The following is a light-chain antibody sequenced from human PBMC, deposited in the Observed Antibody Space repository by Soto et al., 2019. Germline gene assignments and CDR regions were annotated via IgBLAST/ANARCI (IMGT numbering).Light chain of an antibody. Sequence: EIVMTQSPATLSVSPGERATLSCRASQSTYTNLAWYQHKPGQAPRLLIYGASTRATSIPARFSGSWSGAEFNFSYRSLASEDFSFCYWLLYNKWPLTFGGGTKVEIK. CDR2: GAS. CDR3: LLYNKWPLT. V-gene: IGKV3-15*01. J-gene: IGKJ4*01. CDR1: QSTYTN.